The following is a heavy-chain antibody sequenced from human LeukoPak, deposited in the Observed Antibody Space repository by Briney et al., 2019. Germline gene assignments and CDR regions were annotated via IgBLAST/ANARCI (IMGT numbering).Heavy chain of an antibody. V-gene: IGHV1-18*01. CDR2: ISAYNGNT. Sequence: ASVKVSCKASGYTFTSYGISWVRQAPGQGLEWMGWISAYNGNTNYAQKLQGRVTMTTDTSTSTAYMELRSLRSDDTAVYYCARVGYCGGDCYSFDYWGQGTLVTVSS. D-gene: IGHD2-21*02. CDR1: GYTFTSYG. J-gene: IGHJ4*02. CDR3: ARVGYCGGDCYSFDY.